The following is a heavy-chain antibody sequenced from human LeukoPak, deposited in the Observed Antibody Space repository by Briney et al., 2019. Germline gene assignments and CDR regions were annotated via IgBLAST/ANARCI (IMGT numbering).Heavy chain of an antibody. CDR1: GYTFTSYD. J-gene: IGHJ5*02. V-gene: IGHV1-8*01. CDR3: ARDRRIHYYDSSGYPPWFDP. Sequence: ASVKVSCKASGYTFTSYDINWVRQATGQGLEWMGWMNPNSGNTGYARKFQGRVTMTRNTSISTAYMELSSLRSEDTAVYYCARDRRIHYYDSSGYPPWFDPWGQGTLVTVSS. D-gene: IGHD3-22*01. CDR2: MNPNSGNT.